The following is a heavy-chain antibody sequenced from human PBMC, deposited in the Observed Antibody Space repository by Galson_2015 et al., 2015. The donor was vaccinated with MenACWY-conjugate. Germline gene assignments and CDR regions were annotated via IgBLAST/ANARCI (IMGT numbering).Heavy chain of an antibody. Sequence: ETLSLTCAVHGSSFRAYYWSWIRQPPGKGLEWTGAISHSGDTTYTPSLKSRVSISVDTSQSHVSLRLTSVNAADTAVYYCARGNTGTGHYYYGLDVWGQGTTVTVS. V-gene: IGHV4-34*01. CDR1: GSSFRAYY. CDR3: ARGNTGTGHYYYGLDV. CDR2: ISHSGDT. D-gene: IGHD1-1*01. J-gene: IGHJ6*02.